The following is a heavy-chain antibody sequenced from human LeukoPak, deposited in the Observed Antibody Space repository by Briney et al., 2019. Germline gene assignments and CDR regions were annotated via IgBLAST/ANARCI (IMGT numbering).Heavy chain of an antibody. Sequence: ASVKVSCKASGGTLSSYAISWVRQAPGQGLEWMGGIIPIFGTANYAQKFQGRVTITADESTSTAYMELSSLRSEDTAVYYCARGKVTTFAGFDYWGQGTLVTVSS. CDR2: IIPIFGTA. CDR3: ARGKVTTFAGFDY. CDR1: GGTLSSYA. V-gene: IGHV1-69*13. J-gene: IGHJ4*02. D-gene: IGHD3-16*01.